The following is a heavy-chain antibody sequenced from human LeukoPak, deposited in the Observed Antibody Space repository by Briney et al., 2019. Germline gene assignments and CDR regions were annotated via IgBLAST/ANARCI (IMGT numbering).Heavy chain of an antibody. V-gene: IGHV3-48*03. J-gene: IGHJ4*02. D-gene: IGHD2-8*01. CDR3: VRDTKEY. Sequence: GGSLRLSCVASGFTFSSYEMNWVRQAPGKGLEWISYISTTGDRIQYADSVKGRFTISRDNAKNSLYLQMNSLRAEDTAVYYCVRDTKEYWGQGTLVTVSS. CDR1: GFTFSSYE. CDR2: ISTTGDRI.